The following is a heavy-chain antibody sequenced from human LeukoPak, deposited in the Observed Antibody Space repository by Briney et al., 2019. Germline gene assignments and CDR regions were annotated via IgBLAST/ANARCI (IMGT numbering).Heavy chain of an antibody. CDR2: IYPSDSDT. CDR3: ARRTVTRYAWYFDL. CDR1: GYSSTSYW. D-gene: IGHD4-17*01. J-gene: IGHJ2*01. V-gene: IGHV5-51*01. Sequence: GESLKISSKASGYSSTSYWIGWVRQMPGKGLEWIGIIYPSDSDTRYSPSFQDQVTISSDKSISTAYLQWSRLKASDAGMYYCARRTVTRYAWYFDLWGRGTLVTVSS.